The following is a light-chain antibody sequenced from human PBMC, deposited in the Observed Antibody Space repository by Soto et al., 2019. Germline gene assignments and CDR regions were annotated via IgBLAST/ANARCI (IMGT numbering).Light chain of an antibody. J-gene: IGKJ2*01. CDR2: TTS. CDR3: QQSFTTPYT. CDR1: QTIAMY. V-gene: IGKV1-39*01. Sequence: DIQMTQSPSSLSASVEDRVTITCRASQTIAMYVNWFQQKPGKAPKPLIYTTSSLQSGVPPRFSGSGSETDFTLTISRLQPEDSATYYRQQSFTTPYTFGQGTKLEIK.